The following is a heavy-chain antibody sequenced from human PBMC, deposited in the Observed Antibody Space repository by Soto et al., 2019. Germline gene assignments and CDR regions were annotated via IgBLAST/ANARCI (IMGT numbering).Heavy chain of an antibody. V-gene: IGHV4-34*01. CDR1: GGSFSGYY. J-gene: IGHJ6*01. D-gene: IGHD2-15*01. Sequence: SETLSLTCAVYGGSFSGYYWSCIRQPPGKGLEWIGEIYRTGSTNYNPSLKSRVTISLDKSKNQFSLKLSSVTAAATAVYYCARALGGRGYCSGGSCYGQLYYYGMDVWGQGTTVTVSS. CDR3: ARALGGRGYCSGGSCYGQLYYYGMDV. CDR2: IYRTGST.